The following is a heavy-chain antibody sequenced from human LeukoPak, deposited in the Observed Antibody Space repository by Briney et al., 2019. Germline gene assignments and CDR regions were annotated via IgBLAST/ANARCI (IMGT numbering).Heavy chain of an antibody. CDR2: IIPIFGTP. Sequence: SLKVSCKASGAGFSSYAISWVRQAPGQGLEWMGRIIPIFGTPNYAQRFQGRVTITADTVSSTAYMEVNNLTSEDTAVYFCAKQGALRQDYYMDVWGNGTTVTVSS. J-gene: IGHJ6*03. CDR3: AKQGALRQDYYMDV. V-gene: IGHV1-69*06. CDR1: GAGFSSYA.